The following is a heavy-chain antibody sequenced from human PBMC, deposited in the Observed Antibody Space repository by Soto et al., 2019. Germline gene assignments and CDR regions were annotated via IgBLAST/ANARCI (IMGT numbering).Heavy chain of an antibody. CDR2: INHSGTT. CDR3: ARGSAYTSSFDY. D-gene: IGHD3-16*01. Sequence: SETLSLTCAGYGGAFSGYTCIWIRQPPGKGLEWIGEINHSGTTNHNPSLKSRVIISVDTSKKQFSLRLTSVTAADTAVYYCARGSAYTSSFDYWAQRTLVPVSS. CDR1: GGAFSGYT. J-gene: IGHJ4*01. V-gene: IGHV4-34*01.